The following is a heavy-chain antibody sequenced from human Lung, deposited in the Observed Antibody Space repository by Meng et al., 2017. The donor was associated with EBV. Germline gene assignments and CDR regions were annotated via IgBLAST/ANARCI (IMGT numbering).Heavy chain of an antibody. CDR2: ISAYNGNT. D-gene: IGHD3-3*01. V-gene: IGHV1-18*01. CDR1: GYTFTNYG. CDR3: AREVFGVAATAHAYNWFDP. Sequence: QSELVKFGGEVYKPGSSLKGSWMAFGYTFTNYGITGVRQAPGQGLEWIGLISAYNGNTNYAQTLQGRVTMTTDTSTSTAYMELRSLRSEDTAVYYCAREVFGVAATAHAYNWFDPWGQGTLVTVSS. J-gene: IGHJ5*02.